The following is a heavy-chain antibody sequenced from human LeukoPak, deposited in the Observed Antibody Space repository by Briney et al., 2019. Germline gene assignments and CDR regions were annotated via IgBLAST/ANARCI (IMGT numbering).Heavy chain of an antibody. D-gene: IGHD3-10*01. CDR1: GYTFTSYY. J-gene: IGHJ5*02. CDR3: ARDGVLLWFGESPPSGWFDP. CDR2: INPSGGST. V-gene: IGHV1-46*01. Sequence: ASVKVSCKASGYTFTSYYMHWVRQAPGQGLEWVGIINPSGGSTSYAQKFQGRVTMTRDTSTSTVYMELSSLRSEDTAVYYCARDGVLLWFGESPPSGWFDPWGQGTLVTVSS.